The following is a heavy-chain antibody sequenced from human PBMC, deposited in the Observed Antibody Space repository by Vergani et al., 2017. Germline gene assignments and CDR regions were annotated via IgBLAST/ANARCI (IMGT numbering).Heavy chain of an antibody. CDR3: ARGSYSAQFDY. D-gene: IGHD1-26*01. J-gene: IGHJ4*02. V-gene: IGHV3-21*04. CDR2: ISSSGSTI. CDR1: GFTFSSYS. Sequence: EVQLVESGGGLVKPGGSLRLSCAASGFTFSSYSMNWVRQAPGKGLEWVSSISSSGSTIYYADSVKGRFTISRDNAKNSLYLQMNSLRAEDTAVYYCARGSYSAQFDYWGQGTLVTVSS.